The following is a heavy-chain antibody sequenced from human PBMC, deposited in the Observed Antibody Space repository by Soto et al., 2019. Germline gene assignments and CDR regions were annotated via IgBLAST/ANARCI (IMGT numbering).Heavy chain of an antibody. CDR3: ARLGVFYQPFAS. J-gene: IGHJ4*02. Sequence: SETLSLTCSVSGDSISNSRFYWAWIRQPPGEGLEWIGSIYHTGNAYYNPSLKSRVTISVDTSKNQFSLKLTSVTAADAALYYWARLGVFYQPFASWGQGALVTVSS. CDR1: GDSISNSRFY. V-gene: IGHV4-39*01. D-gene: IGHD2-2*01. CDR2: IYHTGNA.